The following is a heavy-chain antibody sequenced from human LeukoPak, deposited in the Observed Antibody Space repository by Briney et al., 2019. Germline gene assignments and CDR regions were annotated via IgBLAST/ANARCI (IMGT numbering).Heavy chain of an antibody. J-gene: IGHJ3*02. D-gene: IGHD6-19*01. V-gene: IGHV3-73*01. CDR2: IRSKAKNYAT. CDR3: TRPGWSDAFDI. Sequence: PGGSLRLSCAASGFTFSSSWMTWVRQASGKGLEWVGRIRSKAKNYATEYAASVKGRFTISRDDSKNTAYLQMNSLKTEDTAVYYCTRPGWSDAFDIWGQGTMVTVSS. CDR1: GFTFSSSW.